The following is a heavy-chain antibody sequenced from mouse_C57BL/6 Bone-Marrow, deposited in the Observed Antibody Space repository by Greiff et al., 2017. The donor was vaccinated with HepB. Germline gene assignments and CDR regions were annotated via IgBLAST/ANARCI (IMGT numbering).Heavy chain of an antibody. CDR2: IDPNSGGT. Sequence: KPGRGLEWSGRIDPNSGGTKYNEKFKSKATLTVDKPSSTAYMQLSSLTSEDSAVYYCARYGSSYWYFDVWGTGTTVTVSS. D-gene: IGHD1-1*01. CDR3: ARYGSSYWYFDV. J-gene: IGHJ1*03. V-gene: IGHV1-72*01.